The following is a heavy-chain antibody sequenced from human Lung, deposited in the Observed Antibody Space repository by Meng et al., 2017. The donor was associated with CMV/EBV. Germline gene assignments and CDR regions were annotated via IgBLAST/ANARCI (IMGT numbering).Heavy chain of an antibody. V-gene: IGHV3-48*04. D-gene: IGHD2-2*02. CDR3: ARDAGEGIVVVPAAISDY. J-gene: IGHJ4*02. CDR2: ISSSSSSI. CDR1: GFTFNSYR. Sequence: GEXXKISCAASGFTFNSYRMNWLRQAPGKGLDWVSYISSSSSSIYYTDSVKGRFTISRDNAKNSLYLEMNSLRVDDTGVYFCARDAGEGIVVVPAAISDYWXQGTQVTVSS.